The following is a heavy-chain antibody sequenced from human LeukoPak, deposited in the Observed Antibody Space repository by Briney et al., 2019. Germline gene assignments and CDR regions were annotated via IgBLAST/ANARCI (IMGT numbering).Heavy chain of an antibody. D-gene: IGHD6-19*01. CDR2: INHSGST. Sequence: SETLSPTCAVYGGSFSGYYWSWIRQPPGKGLEWIGEINHSGSTNYNPSLKSRVTISVDTSKNQFSLKLSSVTAADTAVYYCARRRGWLPFDYWGQGTLVAVSS. CDR1: GGSFSGYY. J-gene: IGHJ4*02. V-gene: IGHV4-34*01. CDR3: ARRRGWLPFDY.